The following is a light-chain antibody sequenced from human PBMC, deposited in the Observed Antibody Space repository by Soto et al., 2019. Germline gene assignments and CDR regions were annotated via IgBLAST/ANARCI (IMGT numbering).Light chain of an antibody. Sequence: EVVMTQSPATLSVSPGERATVSCRASQSVTTNMAWYQQKPGQAPRLLIYGASTRATGIPARFSGSGSGTDFTLTISSLQSEDFAVYYCQQYHHSPWTFGQGTKVDIK. CDR1: QSVTTN. CDR2: GAS. CDR3: QQYHHSPWT. J-gene: IGKJ1*01. V-gene: IGKV3-15*01.